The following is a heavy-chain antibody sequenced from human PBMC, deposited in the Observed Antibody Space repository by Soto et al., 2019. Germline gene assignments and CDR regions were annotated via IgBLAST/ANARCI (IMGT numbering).Heavy chain of an antibody. V-gene: IGHV1-2*02. J-gene: IGHJ4*02. CDR2: INPNSGDT. CDR3: ATRYSYVHF. Sequence: ASVKVSCKSSGYAFTGYYIHWVRQAPGQGLEWMGWINPNSGDTNYAQKFQGRVTMTRDTSFSTAYMELSSLRSDDTAVYYCATRYSYVHFWGQGTLVAVSS. CDR1: GYAFTGYY. D-gene: IGHD5-18*01.